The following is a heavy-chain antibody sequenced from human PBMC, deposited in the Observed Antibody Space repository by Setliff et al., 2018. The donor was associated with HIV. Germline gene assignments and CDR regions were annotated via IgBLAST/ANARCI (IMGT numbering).Heavy chain of an antibody. D-gene: IGHD3-3*01. V-gene: IGHV1-69*13. CDR3: ARGIPRGTVFGVVGYFDY. CDR1: GGTFSSYI. Sequence: ASVKVSCKASGGTFSSYITAWVRQAPGQGLEWMGGIHPIFGTTNYARDFMGRVSITADESTNTAYMESSSLRSDDSAIYYCARGIPRGTVFGVVGYFDYWGQGTPVTVSS. CDR2: IHPIFGTT. J-gene: IGHJ4*02.